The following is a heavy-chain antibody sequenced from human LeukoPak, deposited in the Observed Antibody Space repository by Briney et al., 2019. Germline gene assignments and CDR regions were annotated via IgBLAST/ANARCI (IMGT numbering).Heavy chain of an antibody. J-gene: IGHJ6*02. CDR3: ASIITGTFYGMDV. V-gene: IGHV4-34*01. Sequence: SETLSLTCAVYGGSFSGHYWSWIRQPPGKGLEWIGEINHSGSTNYNPSLKSRVTISVDTSKNQFSLKLSSVTAADAAVYYCASIITGTFYGMDVWGQGTTVTVSS. CDR1: GGSFSGHY. CDR2: INHSGST. D-gene: IGHD1-20*01.